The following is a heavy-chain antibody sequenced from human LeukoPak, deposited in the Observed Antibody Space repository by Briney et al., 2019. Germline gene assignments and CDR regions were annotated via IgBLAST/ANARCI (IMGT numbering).Heavy chain of an antibody. J-gene: IGHJ4*02. D-gene: IGHD6-19*01. Sequence: GGSLRLSCVASGYLFSSYGIHWVRQAPGKGLEWVAYIRYDGSRKYYADSVKGRFTISRDNSKNTLDLQMNSLRAEDTAVYYCARDGPYSGYYFDYWGQGTLVTVSS. CDR2: IRYDGSRK. V-gene: IGHV3-30*02. CDR3: ARDGPYSGYYFDY. CDR1: GYLFSSYG.